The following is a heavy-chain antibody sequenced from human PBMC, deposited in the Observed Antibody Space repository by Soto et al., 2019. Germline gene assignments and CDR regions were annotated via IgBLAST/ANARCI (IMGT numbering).Heavy chain of an antibody. D-gene: IGHD1-26*01. CDR2: INSDGSAT. J-gene: IGHJ6*02. CDR3: ARDLPRVGATPTNGMDV. Sequence: GGSLRVSCAASGFTFSSYWMHWVRQAPGNGLVWVSRINSDGSATTYADSVKGRFTISRDNAKNTLFLQMNSLRAEDTAVYYCARDLPRVGATPTNGMDVWGQGTAVTVSS. V-gene: IGHV3-74*01. CDR1: GFTFSSYW.